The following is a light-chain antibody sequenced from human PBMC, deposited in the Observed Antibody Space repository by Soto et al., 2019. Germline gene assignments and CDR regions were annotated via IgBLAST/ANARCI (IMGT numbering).Light chain of an antibody. CDR3: QQYNNWPTWT. CDR2: GAS. J-gene: IGKJ1*01. Sequence: EIVMTQSPATLSVSPGERATLSCRASQRVSSNLAWYQQKPGQAPRLLIYGASTRATGIPARLSGSGSVTEFTLTISSLQSEDFAVYYCQQYNNWPTWTFGQGTKVEIK. V-gene: IGKV3-15*01. CDR1: QRVSSN.